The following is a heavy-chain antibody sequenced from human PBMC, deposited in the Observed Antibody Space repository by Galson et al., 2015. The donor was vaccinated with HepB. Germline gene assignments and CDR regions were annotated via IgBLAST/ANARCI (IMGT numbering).Heavy chain of an antibody. V-gene: IGHV3-23*01. CDR3: AKWQPGYCSSTSCSQQEY. Sequence: SLRLSCAASGFTFSSYAMSWVRQAPGKGLEWVSAISGSGGSTYYADSVKGRFTISRDNSKNTLYLQMNSLRAEDTAVYYCAKWQPGYCSSTSCSQQEYWGQGTLVTVSS. CDR2: ISGSGGST. J-gene: IGHJ4*02. D-gene: IGHD2-2*01. CDR1: GFTFSSYA.